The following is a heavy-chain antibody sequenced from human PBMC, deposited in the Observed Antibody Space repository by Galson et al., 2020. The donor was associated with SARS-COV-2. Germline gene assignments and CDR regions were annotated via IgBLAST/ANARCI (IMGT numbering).Heavy chain of an antibody. J-gene: IGHJ4*02. Sequence: LETLSLTCSVSGGSISGSPYYWGWIRQPPGKGLEWLASISSSGTTYYNPSLQSRVTISVEASKNQFSLKLTSVTAADTAVYYCVNTMVRGVIRYWGRGTLVTVSS. CDR1: GGSISGSPYY. V-gene: IGHV4-39*01. CDR2: ISSSGTT. D-gene: IGHD3-10*01. CDR3: VNTMVRGVIRY.